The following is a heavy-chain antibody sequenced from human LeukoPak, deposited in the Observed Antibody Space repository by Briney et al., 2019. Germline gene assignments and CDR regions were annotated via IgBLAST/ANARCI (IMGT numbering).Heavy chain of an antibody. V-gene: IGHV3-23*01. CDR2: TSGSGRSI. CDR3: ARDASGHDLPFDY. Sequence: GGSLRLSCAASGFTFSSYAMSWVRQAPGKGLEWVSGTSGSGRSIHYADSVKGRFTISRDNSKNTLYLQMNSLRAEDTAVYYCARDASGHDLPFDYWGQGTLVTVSS. D-gene: IGHD6-25*01. J-gene: IGHJ4*02. CDR1: GFTFSSYA.